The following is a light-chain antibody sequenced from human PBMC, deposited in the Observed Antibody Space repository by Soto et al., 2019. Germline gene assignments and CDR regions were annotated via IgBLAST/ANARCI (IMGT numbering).Light chain of an antibody. CDR3: PQTYSTPLT. CDR2: AAS. Sequence: DIEVTQTTSSLSASVGDRVTITCRASQSITYLNWYQQKPGKAPKLLIYAASSLQSGVPSRFSGSGSGTHFTLTISSLQPEDFASYYCPQTYSTPLTFGGVTNVDIK. V-gene: IGKV1-39*01. CDR1: QSITY. J-gene: IGKJ4*01.